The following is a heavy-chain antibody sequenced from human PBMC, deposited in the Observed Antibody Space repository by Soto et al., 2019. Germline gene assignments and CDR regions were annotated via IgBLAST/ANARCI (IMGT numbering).Heavy chain of an antibody. CDR1: GFTFSTYW. V-gene: IGHV3-74*01. Sequence: EVQLVESGGGLVQPGGSLRLSCAASGFTFSTYWMHWVRQVPEKGLVWVSRINTDGSSTNYADSVKGRFTISRDNAKNTLYLQMNSLGVEVMAVYDCARDDRLCGTYQIPFDSWGQGTLVTVSS. CDR3: ARDDRLCGTYQIPFDS. CDR2: INTDGSST. D-gene: IGHD1-26*01. J-gene: IGHJ4*02.